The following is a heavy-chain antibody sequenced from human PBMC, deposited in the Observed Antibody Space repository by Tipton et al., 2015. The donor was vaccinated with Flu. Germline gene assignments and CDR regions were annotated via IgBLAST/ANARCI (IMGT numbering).Heavy chain of an antibody. CDR1: GFSISRDHY. J-gene: IGHJ4*02. Sequence: TLSLTCAVSGFSISRDHYWGWIRQLPGKGLEWIGSMHHSGTTFDNPSLKSRLTLSMDASKNEFYLKLSSVTAADTALYYSARHLGWFGEMDFWGQGILVTVSS. V-gene: IGHV4-38-2*01. D-gene: IGHD3-10*01. CDR3: ARHLGWFGEMDF. CDR2: MHHSGTT.